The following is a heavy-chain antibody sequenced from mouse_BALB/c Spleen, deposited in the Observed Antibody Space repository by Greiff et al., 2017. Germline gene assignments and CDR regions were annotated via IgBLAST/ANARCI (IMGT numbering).Heavy chain of an antibody. CDR3: ARYNGYQYYFDY. J-gene: IGHJ2*01. D-gene: IGHD2-3*01. Sequence: VQLKQSGPGLVKPSQSLSLTCTVTGYSITSDYAWNWIRQFPGNKLEWMGYISYSGSTSYNPSLKSRISITRDTSKNQFFLQLNSVTTEDTATYYCARYNGYQYYFDYWGQGTTLTVSS. CDR2: ISYSGST. CDR1: GYSITSDYA. V-gene: IGHV3-2*02.